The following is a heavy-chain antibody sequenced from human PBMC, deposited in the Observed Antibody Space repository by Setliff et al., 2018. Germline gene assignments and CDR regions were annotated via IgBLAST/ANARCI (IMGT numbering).Heavy chain of an antibody. V-gene: IGHV1-46*04. Sequence: ASVKVSCKATGYSVINYYVHWVRQAPGQGPEWMGSIHPGRGSTSYARNLKGRVAMTRDTSTSTFYMELSGLRSEDTAVYYCAKDFQYGYDYGYIPGSWGQGTPVTVSS. CDR2: IHPGRGST. CDR3: AKDFQYGYDYGYIPGS. CDR1: GYSVINYY. J-gene: IGHJ4*02. D-gene: IGHD5-18*01.